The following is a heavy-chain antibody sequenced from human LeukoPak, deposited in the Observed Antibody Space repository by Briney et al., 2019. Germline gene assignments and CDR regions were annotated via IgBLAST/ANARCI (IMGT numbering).Heavy chain of an antibody. D-gene: IGHD2-8*01. J-gene: IGHJ5*02. Sequence: PSETLSLTCAVYGGSFSGYYWSWIRQPPGKGLEWIGEINHSGSTNYNPSLKSRVTISVDTSKNQFSLKLSSVTAADTAVYYCARDNGGYNWFDPWGQGTLVTVSS. V-gene: IGHV4-34*01. CDR3: ARDNGGYNWFDP. CDR2: INHSGST. CDR1: GGSFSGYY.